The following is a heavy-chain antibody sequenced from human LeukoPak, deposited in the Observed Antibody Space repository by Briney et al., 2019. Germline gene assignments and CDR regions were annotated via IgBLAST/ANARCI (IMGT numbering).Heavy chain of an antibody. D-gene: IGHD3-3*01. Sequence: SETLSLTCAVYGGSFSGYYWSWIRQPPGKGLEWIGYIYYSGSTNYNPSLKSRVTISVDTSKNQFSLKLSSVTAADTAVYYCARSVVIMGNYYFDYWGQGTLVTVSS. CDR2: IYYSGST. J-gene: IGHJ4*02. CDR1: GGSFSGYY. CDR3: ARSVVIMGNYYFDY. V-gene: IGHV4-59*01.